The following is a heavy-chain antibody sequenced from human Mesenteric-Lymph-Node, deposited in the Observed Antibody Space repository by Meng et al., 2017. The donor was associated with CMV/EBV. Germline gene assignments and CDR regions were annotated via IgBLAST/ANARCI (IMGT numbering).Heavy chain of an antibody. CDR2: ISYDGSNK. Sequence: GESLKISCAASGFTFSSYAMHWVRQAPGKGLEWVAVISYDGSNKYYADSVKGRFTISRDNSKNTLYLQMNSLRAEDTAVYYCARDWGYWGQGTLVTVSS. D-gene: IGHD3-16*01. J-gene: IGHJ4*02. CDR1: GFTFSSYA. CDR3: ARDWGY. V-gene: IGHV3-30*04.